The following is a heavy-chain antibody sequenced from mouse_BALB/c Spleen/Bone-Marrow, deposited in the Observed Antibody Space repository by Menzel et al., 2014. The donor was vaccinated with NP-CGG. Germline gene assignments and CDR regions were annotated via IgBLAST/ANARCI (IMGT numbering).Heavy chain of an antibody. D-gene: IGHD1-1*01. CDR3: AREGYGSSYGFAY. CDR1: GYSFAGYT. Sequence: VQLKQSGPELVKPGAPMKISCKASGYSFAGYTMNWVKQSHGKNLEWIGLINPYNGGSSYNQKFKGKATLTVDKSSSTAYMELLSLTSEDSAVYYCAREGYGSSYGFAYWGQGTLVTVSA. V-gene: IGHV1-31*01. J-gene: IGHJ3*01. CDR2: INPYNGGS.